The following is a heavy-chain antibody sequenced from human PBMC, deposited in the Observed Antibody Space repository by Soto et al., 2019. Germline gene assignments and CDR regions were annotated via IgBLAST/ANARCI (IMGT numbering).Heavy chain of an antibody. D-gene: IGHD5-18*01. Sequence: SETLSLTCAVYGGSVSGYYWSCIRKPQWKGLEWIGQINHCGSTNYNPSLKSRVTISVDTSKNQFSLKLSSVTAADTAVYYCARTLLGYRLLLDYWGRGTLVTVSS. J-gene: IGHJ4*02. V-gene: IGHV4-34*01. CDR2: INHCGST. CDR1: GGSVSGYY. CDR3: ARTLLGYRLLLDY.